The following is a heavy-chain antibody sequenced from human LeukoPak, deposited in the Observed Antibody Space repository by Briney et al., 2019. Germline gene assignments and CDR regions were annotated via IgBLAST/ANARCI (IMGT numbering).Heavy chain of an antibody. D-gene: IGHD2/OR15-2a*01. CDR2: IHPSGGAT. Sequence: ASVKVSCKASGYTFTSYYIHWVRQAPGQGLEWMGIIHPSGGATSYAQNFQGRLTLTRDTPTNTVYMGLTSLRSDDTAVYYCARDSTTNSLGDPWGQGTLVTVSS. J-gene: IGHJ5*02. V-gene: IGHV1-46*01. CDR3: ARDSTTNSLGDP. CDR1: GYTFTSYY.